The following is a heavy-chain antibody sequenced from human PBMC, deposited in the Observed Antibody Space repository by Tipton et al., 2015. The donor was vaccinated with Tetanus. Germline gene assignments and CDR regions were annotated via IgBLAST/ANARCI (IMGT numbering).Heavy chain of an antibody. CDR2: IYTSGST. CDR1: GGSISSYY. J-gene: IGHJ3*02. Sequence: TLSLTCIVSGGSISSYYWSWIRQPAGKGLEWIGRIYTSGSTNYNPSLKSRVTMSVDTPKNQFSLKLSSVTAADTAVYYCARDLNYGSGSYKLGDAFDIWGQGTMVTVSS. CDR3: ARDLNYGSGSYKLGDAFDI. V-gene: IGHV4-4*07. D-gene: IGHD3-10*01.